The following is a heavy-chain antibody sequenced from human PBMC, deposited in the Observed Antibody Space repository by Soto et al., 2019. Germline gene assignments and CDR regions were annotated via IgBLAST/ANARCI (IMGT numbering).Heavy chain of an antibody. J-gene: IGHJ6*03. D-gene: IGHD2-2*01. CDR3: AREVVEPAAMGNHYFYMVV. V-gene: IGHV4-31*01. CDR1: AGSISSHGFGNC. CDR2: RYHSGST. Sequence: QVQLQESGPGLVKASQTLSLTCPVPAGSISSHGFGNCWTWIRHLPGKGLEWLGHRYHSGSTYYNPPLESPVALSVGTSKNQFSLRLSSVTAADTAVYYGAREVVEPAAMGNHYFYMVVCGKETTGSVS.